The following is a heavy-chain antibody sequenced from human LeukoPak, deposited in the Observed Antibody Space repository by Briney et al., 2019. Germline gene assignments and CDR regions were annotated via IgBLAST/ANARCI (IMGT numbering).Heavy chain of an antibody. V-gene: IGHV4-4*07. CDR1: GASISGHY. CDR2: IYTRGST. Sequence: SGTLSLTCAVSGASISGHYWSWIRQPAGKGLEWIGRIYTRGSTNYNPSLKSRVTISVDTSRNQLSLKLTSLTGADTAVYYCARRVDAFDMWGQGTKVTVSS. D-gene: IGHD5/OR15-5a*01. J-gene: IGHJ3*02. CDR3: ARRVDAFDM.